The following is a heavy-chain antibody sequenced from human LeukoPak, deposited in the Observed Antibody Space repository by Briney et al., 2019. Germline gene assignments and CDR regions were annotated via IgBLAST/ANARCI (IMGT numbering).Heavy chain of an antibody. Sequence: GGSLRLSCAASGFTFSSYGMHWVRQAPGKGLEWVAVISYDGSNKYYADSVKGRFTISRDNSKNTLYLQMNGLRAEDTAVYYCAKDEMATILRVGYYGMDVWGQGTTVTVSS. CDR2: ISYDGSNK. CDR3: AKDEMATILRVGYYGMDV. J-gene: IGHJ6*02. CDR1: GFTFSSYG. V-gene: IGHV3-30*18. D-gene: IGHD5-24*01.